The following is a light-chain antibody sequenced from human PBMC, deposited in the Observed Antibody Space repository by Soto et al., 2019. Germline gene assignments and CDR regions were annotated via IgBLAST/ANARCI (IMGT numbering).Light chain of an antibody. CDR1: SRDVGSYNL. CDR3: CSYAGSSTHYV. V-gene: IGLV2-23*01. CDR2: EGS. Sequence: QSVLTQPASVSGSPGQSITISCTGTSRDVGSYNLVSWYQQHPGKAPKLMIYEGSKRPSGVSNRFSGSKSGNTASLTISGLQAEDEADYYCCSYAGSSTHYVFGTGTKLTVL. J-gene: IGLJ1*01.